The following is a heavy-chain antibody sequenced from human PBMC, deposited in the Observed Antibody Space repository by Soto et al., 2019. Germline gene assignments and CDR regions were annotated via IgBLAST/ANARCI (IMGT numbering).Heavy chain of an antibody. V-gene: IGHV3-48*01. CDR1: GFTFSSYS. D-gene: IGHD2-2*01. J-gene: IGHJ6*03. Sequence: GGSLRLSCAASGFTFSSYSMNWVRQAPGKGLEWVSYISSSSSTIYYADSVKGRFTISRDNAKNSLYLQMNSLRAEDTAVYYCARDQGYCSSTRCYPAYYYYMSVWGKGTTVTVSS. CDR3: ARDQGYCSSTRCYPAYYYYMSV. CDR2: ISSSSSTI.